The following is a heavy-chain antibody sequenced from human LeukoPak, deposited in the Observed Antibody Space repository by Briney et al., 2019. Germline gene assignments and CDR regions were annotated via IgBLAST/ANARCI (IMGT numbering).Heavy chain of an antibody. Sequence: PSQTLSLTCTVSGGSISSGSYYWSWIRPPAGKGLEWIGRIYTSGSTNYNPSLKSRVTISVDTSKNHFCLKLSSVPAADTAVYYCARIAVAGDYYYYHMDVWGKGTTVTVSS. CDR3: ARIAVAGDYYYYHMDV. J-gene: IGHJ6*03. CDR2: IYTSGST. D-gene: IGHD6-19*01. V-gene: IGHV4-61*02. CDR1: GGSISSGSYY.